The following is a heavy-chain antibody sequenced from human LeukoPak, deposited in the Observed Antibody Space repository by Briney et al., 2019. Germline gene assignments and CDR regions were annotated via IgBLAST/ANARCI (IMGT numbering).Heavy chain of an antibody. CDR2: MNPNSGGT. CDR3: ARRHIDCSTTTCYVDY. J-gene: IGHJ4*02. Sequence: SVRVSCKASTYTFTGYYINWVRQAPGQGLEWMGWMNPNSGGTSFAQKFQGRVTMTRDTSISTAYMELSRLRSDDTAVYYCARRHIDCSTTTCYVDYWGQGTLVTVSS. D-gene: IGHD2-2*01. V-gene: IGHV1-2*02. CDR1: TYTFTGYY.